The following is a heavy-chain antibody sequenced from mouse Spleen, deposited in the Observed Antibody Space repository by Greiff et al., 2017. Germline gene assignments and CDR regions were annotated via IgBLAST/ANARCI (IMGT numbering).Heavy chain of an antibody. D-gene: IGHD2-3*01. CDR2: IDPSDSYT. CDR3: ARAGGYYVRAMDY. V-gene: IGHV1-69*01. Sequence: QVQLQQPGAELVMPGASVKLSCKASGYTFTSYWMHWVKQRPGQGLEWIGEIDPSDSYTNYNQKFKGKATLTVDKSSSTAYMQLSSLTSEDSAVYYCARAGGYYVRAMDYWGQGTSVTVSS. CDR1: GYTFTSYW. J-gene: IGHJ4*01.